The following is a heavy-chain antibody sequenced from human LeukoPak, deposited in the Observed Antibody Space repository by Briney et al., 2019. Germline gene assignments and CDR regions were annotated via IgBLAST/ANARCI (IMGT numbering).Heavy chain of an antibody. CDR1: GFTIGNHG. J-gene: IGHJ4*02. D-gene: IGHD2-21*01. V-gene: IGHV3-30*18. CDR3: AKDFRIGYSAHFDY. CDR2: ISHDGGSE. Sequence: GTSLRLSCVVSGFTIGNHGMHWVRQAPGKGLEWVAMISHDGGSEHYGDSVKGRLTISRDNSKNTLYLQMDSLRGEDTAVYYCAKDFRIGYSAHFDYWGQGALVTVSS.